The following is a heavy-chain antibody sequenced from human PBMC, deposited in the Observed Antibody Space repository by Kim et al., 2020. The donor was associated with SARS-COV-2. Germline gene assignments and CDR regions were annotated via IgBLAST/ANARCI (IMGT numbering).Heavy chain of an antibody. V-gene: IGHV1-69*13. CDR1: GGTFSSYA. J-gene: IGHJ4*02. CDR2: IIPIFGTA. D-gene: IGHD3-3*01. Sequence: SVKVSCKASGGTFSSYAISWVRQAPGQGLEWMGGIIPIFGTANYAQKFQGRVTITADESTSTAYMELSSLRSEDTAVYYCARVRGGRFLEWLPPVHWGQGTLVTVSS. CDR3: ARVRGGRFLEWLPPVH.